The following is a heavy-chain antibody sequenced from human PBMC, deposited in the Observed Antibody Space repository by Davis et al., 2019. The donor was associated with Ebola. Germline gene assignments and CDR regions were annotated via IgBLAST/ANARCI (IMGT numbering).Heavy chain of an antibody. V-gene: IGHV3-11*01. CDR1: GFSFSDFY. J-gene: IGHJ3*02. Sequence: GGSLRLSCSASGFSFSDFYMSWIRKAPGKGLEWVSYISTSATTMYYADSVKGRFTISRDNSKNTLYLQMNSLRAEDTAMYYCAGAWEYSSSWYPDIWGQGTMVTVSS. CDR3: AGAWEYSSSWYPDI. D-gene: IGHD6-13*01. CDR2: ISTSATTM.